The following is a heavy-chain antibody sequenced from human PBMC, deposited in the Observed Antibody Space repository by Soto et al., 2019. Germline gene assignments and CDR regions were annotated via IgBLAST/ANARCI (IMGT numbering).Heavy chain of an antibody. V-gene: IGHV4-39*02. CDR2: IFYSGST. CDR3: ARHKTTMLTVVSAFDP. J-gene: IGHJ5*02. D-gene: IGHD3-22*01. CDR1: GDSITRSNFY. Sequence: SETLSLTCTVSGDSITRSNFYWGWIRQPPGKGLEWLGSIFYSGSTFYNPALKSRVTFSVDTSKNHFSLKLSSVTAADTAVYCCARHKTTMLTVVSAFDPWGQGTRVTVSS.